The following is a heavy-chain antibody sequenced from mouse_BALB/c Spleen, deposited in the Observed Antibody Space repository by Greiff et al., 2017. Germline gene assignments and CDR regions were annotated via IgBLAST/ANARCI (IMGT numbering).Heavy chain of an antibody. CDR2: ISNGGGST. CDR3: ARQGTTVRYFDY. CDR1: GFTFSSYT. J-gene: IGHJ2*01. Sequence: EVKLMESGGGLVQPGGSLKLSCAASGFTFSSYTMSWVRQTPEKRLEWVAYISNGGGSTYYPDTVKGRFTISRDNAKNTLYLQMSSLKSEDTAMYYCARQGTTVRYFDYWGQGTTLTVSS. V-gene: IGHV5-12-2*01. D-gene: IGHD1-1*01.